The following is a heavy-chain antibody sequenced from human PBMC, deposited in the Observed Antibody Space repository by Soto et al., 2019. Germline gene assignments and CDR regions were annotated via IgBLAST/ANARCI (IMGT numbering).Heavy chain of an antibody. CDR3: AKVQRFGVRYGMDV. Sequence: GGSLRLSCAASGFTFGTYAMNWVRQAPGKGLEWLSAIDGGADNTDYADSVKGRFTISRDNSKNTLYLQMNSLRAEDTAVYYCAKVQRFGVRYGMDVWGQGTTVTVSS. V-gene: IGHV3-23*01. J-gene: IGHJ6*02. CDR1: GFTFGTYA. D-gene: IGHD3-16*01. CDR2: IDGGADNT.